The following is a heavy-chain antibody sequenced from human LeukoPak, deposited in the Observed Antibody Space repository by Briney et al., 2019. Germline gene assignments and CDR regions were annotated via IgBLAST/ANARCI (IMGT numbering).Heavy chain of an antibody. V-gene: IGHV3-23*01. J-gene: IGHJ4*02. CDR3: ATSKYSGSY. D-gene: IGHD1-26*01. CDR2: INSDGSSA. CDR1: GFTFSSYA. Sequence: GGSLRLSCAASGFTFSSYAMSWVRQAPGKGLVYVSRINSDGSSANYADSVQGRFTISRDNSKNTLNLQMNSLRAEDTAVYYCATSKYSGSYWGQGTLVTVSS.